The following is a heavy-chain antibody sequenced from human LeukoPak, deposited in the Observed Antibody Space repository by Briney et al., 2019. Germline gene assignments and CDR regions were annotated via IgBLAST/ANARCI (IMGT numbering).Heavy chain of an antibody. V-gene: IGHV3-66*01. CDR2: IYSGGST. Sequence: GGSLRLSCAASGFTFSSYGMTWVRQAPGKGLEWVSVIYSGGSTYYADSVKGRFTISRDNSKNTLYLQMNSLRAEDTAVYYCARDHYDYVWGSYRPFDPWGQGTLVTVSS. CDR1: GFTFSSYG. J-gene: IGHJ5*02. CDR3: ARDHYDYVWGSYRPFDP. D-gene: IGHD3-16*02.